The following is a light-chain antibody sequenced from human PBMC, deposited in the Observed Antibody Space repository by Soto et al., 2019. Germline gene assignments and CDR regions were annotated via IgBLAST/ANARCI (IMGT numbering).Light chain of an antibody. CDR2: EGS. Sequence: QSVLTQPGSVSGSPGQSITISCSGTSSDIGSYSLVSWYQQHPGKAPKVIIFEGSRLPSGVSSRFSGSKSGNTASLTISGLRPEDEADYYCSSYAGSNVLVVFGGGTKVTVL. CDR3: SSYAGSNVLVV. CDR1: SSDIGSYSL. J-gene: IGLJ2*01. V-gene: IGLV2-23*01.